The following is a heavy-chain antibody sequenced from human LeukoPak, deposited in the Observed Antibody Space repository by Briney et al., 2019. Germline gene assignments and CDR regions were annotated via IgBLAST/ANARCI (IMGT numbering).Heavy chain of an antibody. Sequence: PSETLSLTCTVSGGSISSSSYYWGWIRQPPGKGLEWIGSIYNSGSTYYNPSLKSRVTISVDTSKNQFSLKLSSVTAADTAVYYCARRGYDSSGYYRNYWGQGTLVTVSS. CDR2: IYNSGST. V-gene: IGHV4-39*01. D-gene: IGHD3-22*01. J-gene: IGHJ4*02. CDR1: GGSISSSSYY. CDR3: ARRGYDSSGYYRNY.